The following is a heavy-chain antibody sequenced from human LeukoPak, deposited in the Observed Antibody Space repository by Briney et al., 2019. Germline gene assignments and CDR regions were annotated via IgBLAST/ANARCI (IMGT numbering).Heavy chain of an antibody. D-gene: IGHD2-21*02. CDR2: IYTSGNT. CDR1: GGSISSYY. Sequence: PSETLSLTCTVSGGSISSYYWSWIWQPAGKGLEWIGRIYTSGNTNYNPSLKSRVTMSVDTSKNQFSLKLSSVTAADTAVYYCARAQYCGGDCYSYDYWGQGTLVTVSS. CDR3: ARAQYCGGDCYSYDY. J-gene: IGHJ4*02. V-gene: IGHV4-4*07.